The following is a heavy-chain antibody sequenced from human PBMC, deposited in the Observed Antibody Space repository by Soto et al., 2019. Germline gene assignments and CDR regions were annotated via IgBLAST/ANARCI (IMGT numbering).Heavy chain of an antibody. V-gene: IGHV3-74*03. CDR2: IHSDGSST. CDR3: XXXXXXXXDL. Sequence: EVQLVESGGGLVQPGGSLRLSCVASEFTFSYYWMHWVRQVPGKGLVWVSRIHSDGSSTTYADSVMGRFTISRDNAKNTLYLQMASXXAXXXXXXXXXXXXXXXXDLWGQGTMVTVSS. CDR1: EFTFSYYW. J-gene: IGHJ3*01.